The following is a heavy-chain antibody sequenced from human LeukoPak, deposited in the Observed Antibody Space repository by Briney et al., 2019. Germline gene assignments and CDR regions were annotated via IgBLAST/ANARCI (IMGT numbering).Heavy chain of an antibody. J-gene: IGHJ4*02. CDR2: IHHSGNT. CDR1: GASIQTNF. V-gene: IGHV4-59*01. Sequence: SETLSLTCTVSGASIQTNFWSWLRQPPGRGLEWIGYIHHSGNTNYNPSLRSRVTILIDTPTKQFSLRLNSVTAADTALYYCARADLYDTSLFFDYWGQGILVTVSS. CDR3: ARADLYDTSLFFDY. D-gene: IGHD3-16*01.